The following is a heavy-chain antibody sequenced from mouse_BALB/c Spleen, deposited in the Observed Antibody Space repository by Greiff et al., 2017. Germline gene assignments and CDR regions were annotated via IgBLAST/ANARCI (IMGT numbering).Heavy chain of an antibody. CDR1: GFTFSSYG. D-gene: IGHD1-1*01. Sequence: VQLKESGGDLVKPGGSLQLSCAASGFTFSSYGMSWVRQTPDKRLEWVATISSGGSYTYYPDSVKGRFTISRDNAKNTLYLQMSSLKSEDTAMYYCARGGDYYGSSYAMDYWGQGTSVTVSA. CDR2: ISSGGSYT. J-gene: IGHJ4*01. V-gene: IGHV5-6*01. CDR3: ARGGDYYGSSYAMDY.